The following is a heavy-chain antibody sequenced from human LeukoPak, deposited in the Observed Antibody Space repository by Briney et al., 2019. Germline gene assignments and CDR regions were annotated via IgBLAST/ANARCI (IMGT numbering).Heavy chain of an antibody. D-gene: IGHD5-12*01. J-gene: IGHJ4*02. CDR2: ISGSGGST. CDR3: AKGHSDYGTGSDN. CDR1: GFTFSNYA. Sequence: PGGSLRLSCAASGFTFSNYAMSWVRQAPGKGLEWVSAISGSGGSTYYADSVKGRFTVSRDNSKKELYLQMNSLRAEDTAVFYCAKGHSDYGTGSDNWGQGTLVTVSS. V-gene: IGHV3-23*01.